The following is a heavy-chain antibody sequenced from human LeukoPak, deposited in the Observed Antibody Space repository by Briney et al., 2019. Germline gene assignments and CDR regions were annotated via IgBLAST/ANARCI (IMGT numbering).Heavy chain of an antibody. CDR2: IYYSGST. J-gene: IGHJ4*02. Sequence: PSETLSLTCTVSGGSISSSSSYWGWIRQPPGKGLEWIGSIYYSGSTYYNPSLKSRVTISVDTSKNQFSLKLSSVTAADTAVYYCATREETYDYVWGSYRYTFDYWGQGTLVTVSS. CDR3: ATREETYDYVWGSYRYTFDY. CDR1: GGSISSSSSY. D-gene: IGHD3-16*02. V-gene: IGHV4-39*01.